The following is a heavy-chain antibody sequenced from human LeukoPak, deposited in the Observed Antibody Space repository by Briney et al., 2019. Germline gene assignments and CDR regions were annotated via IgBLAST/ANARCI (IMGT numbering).Heavy chain of an antibody. CDR2: ISYDGSNK. J-gene: IGHJ4*02. CDR1: GFTFSSYG. D-gene: IGHD3-10*01. CDR3: AKGYYYGSGSYDY. Sequence: GRSLRLSCADSGFTFSSYGMHWVRQAPGKGLEWVAVISYDGSNKYYADSVKGRFTTSRDNSKNTLYLQMNSLRAEDTAVYHCAKGYYYGSGSYDYWGQGTLVTVSS. V-gene: IGHV3-30*18.